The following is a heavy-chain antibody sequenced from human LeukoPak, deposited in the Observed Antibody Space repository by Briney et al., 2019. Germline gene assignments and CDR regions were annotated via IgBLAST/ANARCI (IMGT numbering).Heavy chain of an antibody. CDR3: ARYRNDGGGRFDY. CDR1: GGSISSYY. Sequence: PSETLSLTCTVSGGSISSYYWSWIRQPPGKGLEWIGYIYYSGTTYYNPSLKSRVTISVDTSKNQFSLKLSSVTAADPAVYYCARYRNDGGGRFDYWGQGTLVTVSS. J-gene: IGHJ4*02. D-gene: IGHD1-1*01. V-gene: IGHV4-59*01. CDR2: IYYSGTT.